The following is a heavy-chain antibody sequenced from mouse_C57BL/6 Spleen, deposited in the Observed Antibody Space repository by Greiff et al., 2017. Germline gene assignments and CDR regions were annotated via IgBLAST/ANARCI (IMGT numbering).Heavy chain of an antibody. CDR1: GCTFTSYW. D-gene: IGHD2-1*01. Sequence: QVQLQQPGAELVRPGTSVKLSCKASGCTFTSYWMHWVKQRPGQGLEWIGVIDPSDSYTNYNQKFKGKATLTVDTSSSTAYMQLSSLTSEDSAVYYCARGDGNYADYWGQGTTLTVSS. CDR3: ARGDGNYADY. V-gene: IGHV1-59*01. J-gene: IGHJ2*01. CDR2: IDPSDSYT.